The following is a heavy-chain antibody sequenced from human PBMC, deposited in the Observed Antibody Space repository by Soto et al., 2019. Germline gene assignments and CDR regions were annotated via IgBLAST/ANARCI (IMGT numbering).Heavy chain of an antibody. V-gene: IGHV4-61*03. CDR3: ARGYYTSWYWFDR. D-gene: IGHD6-13*01. CDR1: GGSVSTGVHY. CDR2: IYYSGST. Sequence: QVQLQESGPGLVKPSETLSLTCTVSVSGGSVSTGVHYWSWIRQPPGKGLEWIGYIYYSGSTNYNPTLKSRVTTSGDTYKNHFSLKLTSVTAADTAVYYCARGYYTSWYWFDRWGRGTLVTVSS. J-gene: IGHJ2*01.